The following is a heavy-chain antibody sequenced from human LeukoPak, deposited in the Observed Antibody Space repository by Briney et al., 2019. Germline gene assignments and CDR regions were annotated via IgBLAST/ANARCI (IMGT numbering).Heavy chain of an antibody. CDR3: TRGGYSYGYLDGLDI. Sequence: GGSLRLSCAASGFSFSSYTMHWVRQAPGKGLEYVSAIGTNGGSIFYTNSVKGRFSISRDNSKNTLYLQMGNLRAEDMAVYYCTRGGYSYGYLDGLDIWGQGTMVTVSS. J-gene: IGHJ3*02. CDR2: IGTNGGSI. CDR1: GFSFSSYT. D-gene: IGHD5-18*01. V-gene: IGHV3-64*01.